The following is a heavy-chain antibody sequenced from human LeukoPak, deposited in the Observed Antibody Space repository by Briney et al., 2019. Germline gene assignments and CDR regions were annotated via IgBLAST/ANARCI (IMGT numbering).Heavy chain of an antibody. CDR3: ARHEPAWRGAFDF. V-gene: IGHV4-39*01. D-gene: IGHD1-14*01. CDR1: GGSISSSSYY. J-gene: IGHJ3*01. Sequence: KPSETLSLTCTVSGGSISSSSYYWGWIRQPPGKGLEWIGNFYYSGSTYYNPSLKSRVTISVDTSKNQFSLKLNSVTAADTAVYFCARHEPAWRGAFDFWGRGTMVTVSS. CDR2: FYYSGST.